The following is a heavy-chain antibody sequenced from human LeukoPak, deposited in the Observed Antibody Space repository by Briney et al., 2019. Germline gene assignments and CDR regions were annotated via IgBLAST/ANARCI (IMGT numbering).Heavy chain of an antibody. Sequence: GGSLRLSCAASGFTFSDYSMNWVRQAPGKGLQWVSSISGSSGHIYYADSVKGRFTLSRDNANKSLILQMSSLRAEDTAVYYCARPMSIAARAYYYGMDVWGQGTTVTVSS. D-gene: IGHD6-6*01. V-gene: IGHV3-21*01. CDR2: ISGSSGHI. CDR3: ARPMSIAARAYYYGMDV. J-gene: IGHJ6*02. CDR1: GFTFSDYS.